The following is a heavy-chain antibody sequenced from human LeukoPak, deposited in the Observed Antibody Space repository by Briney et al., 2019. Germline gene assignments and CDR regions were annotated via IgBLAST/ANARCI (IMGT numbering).Heavy chain of an antibody. CDR1: GFTFSSYS. V-gene: IGHV3-21*01. J-gene: IGHJ4*02. D-gene: IGHD3-22*01. CDR3: ARGSVRYYDSSGYAYFDY. Sequence: TAGGSLRLSCAASGFTFSSYSMNWVRQAPGKGLEWVSSISSSSSYIYYADSVKGRFTISRDNAKNSLYLQMNSLRAEDTAVYYCARGSVRYYDSSGYAYFDYWGQGTLVTVSS. CDR2: ISSSSSYI.